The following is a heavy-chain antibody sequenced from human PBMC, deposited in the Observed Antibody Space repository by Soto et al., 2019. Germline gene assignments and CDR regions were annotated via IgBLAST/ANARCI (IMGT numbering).Heavy chain of an antibody. CDR3: ARHLPYYYDSSGYYSD. D-gene: IGHD3-22*01. J-gene: IGHJ4*02. V-gene: IGHV4-59*08. Sequence: SETLSLTCTVSGASITQYYWNWIRQSPGKGLEWIVSVSSTGSTVYNPSLTSRVTVSLDTSKNQFSLTLNSVTAADTAVYYCARHLPYYYDSSGYYSDWGQGTLVTVSS. CDR1: GASITQYY. CDR2: VSSTGST.